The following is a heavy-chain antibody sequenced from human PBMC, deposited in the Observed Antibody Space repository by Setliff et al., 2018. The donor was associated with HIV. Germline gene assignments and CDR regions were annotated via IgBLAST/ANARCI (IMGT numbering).Heavy chain of an antibody. J-gene: IGHJ4*02. CDR1: GGSFSGYY. Sequence: PSETLSLTCAVYGGSFSGYYWSWIRQPPGKGLEWIGEINHSGSTNYNPSLKSRVTISVDTSKNQFSLKLSSVTAADTAVYYCARAPPPGYYNFWSGIMNDYWGQGTLVTVSS. V-gene: IGHV4-34*01. CDR2: INHSGST. D-gene: IGHD3-3*01. CDR3: ARAPPPGYYNFWSGIMNDY.